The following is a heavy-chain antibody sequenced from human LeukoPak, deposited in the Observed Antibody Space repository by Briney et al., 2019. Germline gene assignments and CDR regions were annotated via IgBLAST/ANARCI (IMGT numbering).Heavy chain of an antibody. J-gene: IGHJ4*02. D-gene: IGHD2-15*01. Sequence: ASVKVSCKASGYTFTGYNMHWVRHAPGQGLEWMGWINPNSGGTNYAQKFEGRVTMTRDTSISTAYMELSRLRSDDTAVYYCARLLENDDWGQGTLVTVSS. CDR3: ARLLENDD. CDR1: GYTFTGYN. V-gene: IGHV1-2*02. CDR2: INPNSGGT.